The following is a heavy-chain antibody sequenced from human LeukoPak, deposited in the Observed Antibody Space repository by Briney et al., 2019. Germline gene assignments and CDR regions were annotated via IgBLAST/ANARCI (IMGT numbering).Heavy chain of an antibody. CDR3: ARTFYYYGSGSYLI. J-gene: IGHJ4*02. D-gene: IGHD3-10*01. CDR2: ISSSSSYI. V-gene: IGHV3-21*01. Sequence: GGSLRLSCAASGFTFSSHSMNWVRQAPGKGLECVSSISSSSSYIYYADSVKGRFTIYRDNAKNSLYLQMNSLRAEDTAVYYCARTFYYYGSGSYLIWGQGTLVTVSS. CDR1: GFTFSSHS.